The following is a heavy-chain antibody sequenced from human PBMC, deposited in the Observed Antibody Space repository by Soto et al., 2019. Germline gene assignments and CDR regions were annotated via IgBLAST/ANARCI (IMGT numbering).Heavy chain of an antibody. CDR3: ARAVYGDYIDY. D-gene: IGHD4-17*01. V-gene: IGHV3-48*03. J-gene: IGHJ4*02. Sequence: PEGSLRLSCAASGFTFSSYEMNWVRQAPGKGLEWVSYISSSGSTIYYADSVKGRFTISRDNAKNSLYLQMNSLRAEDTAVYYCARAVYGDYIDYWGQGTLVTVSS. CDR1: GFTFSSYE. CDR2: ISSSGSTI.